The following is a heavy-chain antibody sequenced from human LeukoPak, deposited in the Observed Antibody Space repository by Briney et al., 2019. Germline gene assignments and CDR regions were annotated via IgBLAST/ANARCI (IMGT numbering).Heavy chain of an antibody. Sequence: ASVKVSCKASGGTFSSYAISWVRQAPGQGLEWMGRIIPILGIANYAQKFQGRVTITADKSTSTAYMELSSLRSEDTAVYHCARGGSYYYGYWGQGTLVTVSS. D-gene: IGHD1-26*01. CDR2: IIPILGIA. CDR3: ARGGSYYYGY. J-gene: IGHJ4*02. V-gene: IGHV1-69*04. CDR1: GGTFSSYA.